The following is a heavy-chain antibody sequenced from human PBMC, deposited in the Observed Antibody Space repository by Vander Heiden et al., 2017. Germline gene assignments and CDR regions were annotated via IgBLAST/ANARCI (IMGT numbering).Heavy chain of an antibody. CDR1: GFPFDDYA. V-gene: IGHV3-9*01. CDR2: VSWNSGSI. Sequence: EGQLVASGGGLVQHGRSLRLSCAASGFPFDDYAMHWVRQAPGKGLEWVSGVSWNSGSIGYADSVKGRFTISRDNAKNSLYLQMNSLRPEDTALYYCATVPAYYYGMDVWGQGTTVTVSS. J-gene: IGHJ6*02. D-gene: IGHD6-6*01. CDR3: ATVPAYYYGMDV.